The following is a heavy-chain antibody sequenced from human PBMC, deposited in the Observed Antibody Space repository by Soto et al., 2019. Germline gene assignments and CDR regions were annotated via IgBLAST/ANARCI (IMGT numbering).Heavy chain of an antibody. Sequence: PGGSLRLSCAASGFTYRFYAMTWVRQAPGKGLEWVSAISGGSYSTYYADSVKGRFTISRDNSKNTLHLQMNSLRAEDTAMYYCAKESRYSDHVRAFDIWGQGTMVTVSS. CDR1: GFTYRFYA. V-gene: IGHV3-23*01. CDR2: ISGGSYST. CDR3: AKESRYSDHVRAFDI. J-gene: IGHJ3*02. D-gene: IGHD1-26*01.